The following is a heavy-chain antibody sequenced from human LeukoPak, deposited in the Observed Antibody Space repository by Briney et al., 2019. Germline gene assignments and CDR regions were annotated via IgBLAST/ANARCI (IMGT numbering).Heavy chain of an antibody. V-gene: IGHV4-34*01. Sequence: PSETLSLTCAAYGGSFSGYYWSWIRQPPGKGLEWIGEINHSGSTNYNPSLKSRVTISVDTSKNQFSLKLSSVTAADTAVYYCAIKVDPSYYYYYYMDVWGKGTTVTVSS. CDR3: AIKVDPSYYYYYYMDV. CDR1: GGSFSGYY. J-gene: IGHJ6*03. CDR2: INHSGST. D-gene: IGHD1-26*01.